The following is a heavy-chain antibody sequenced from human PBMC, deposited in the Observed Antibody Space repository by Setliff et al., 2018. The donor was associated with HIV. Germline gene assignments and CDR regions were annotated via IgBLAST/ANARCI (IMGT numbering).Heavy chain of an antibody. D-gene: IGHD1-26*01. V-gene: IGHV1-69*10. CDR3: ARPVGGTGFDP. Sequence: GASVKVSCKASGGTFSSYAISWVRQAPGQGLEWMGGIIPILGIANYAQKFQGRVTITRDTSASTAYLELSSLRSEDTAVYYCARPVGGTGFDPWGQGTLVTVSS. CDR1: GGTFSSYA. J-gene: IGHJ5*02. CDR2: IIPILGIA.